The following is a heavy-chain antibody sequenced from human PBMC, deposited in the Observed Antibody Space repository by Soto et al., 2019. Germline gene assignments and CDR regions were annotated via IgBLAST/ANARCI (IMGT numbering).Heavy chain of an antibody. D-gene: IGHD3-22*01. J-gene: IGHJ4*02. CDR3: ARAIGPNIFDY. CDR1: GFTFSSYD. CDR2: IGTTGDT. V-gene: IGHV3-13*04. Sequence: GGSLRLSCSASGFTFSSYDMHWVRQGTGKGLEWVSAIGTTGDTYYADSVKGRFTISRENAKNSLYLQMNSLRAGDTAIYFCARAIGPNIFDYWGQGNLVTVSS.